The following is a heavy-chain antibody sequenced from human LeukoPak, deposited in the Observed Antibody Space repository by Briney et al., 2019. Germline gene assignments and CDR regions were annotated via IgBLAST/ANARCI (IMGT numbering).Heavy chain of an antibody. D-gene: IGHD6-19*01. CDR2: TYYRSKWYN. J-gene: IGHJ5*02. Sequence: SQTLSLTCAISGDSVSSNSAAWNWIRQSPSRGLEGLGRTYYRSKWYNDYAVSVKSRITINPDTSRNQFSLQLNSVTPEDTAVYYCARDWPYSSGWYNWFDPWGQGTLVTVSS. V-gene: IGHV6-1*01. CDR1: GDSVSSNSAA. CDR3: ARDWPYSSGWYNWFDP.